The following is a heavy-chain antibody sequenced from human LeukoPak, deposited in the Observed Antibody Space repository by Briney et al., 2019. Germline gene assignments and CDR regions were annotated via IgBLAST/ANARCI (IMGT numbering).Heavy chain of an antibody. J-gene: IGHJ4*02. Sequence: PGGSLRLSCAATGFTVISNYMSWVRQAPVKGLEWVSVIYSGGSTYYADSVKGRFTISRDNSKNTLYLQMDSLRAEDTAVYYCASLTLTGIDYWGQGTLDTVSS. CDR1: GFTVISNY. CDR3: ASLTLTGIDY. CDR2: IYSGGST. V-gene: IGHV3-53*01. D-gene: IGHD1-14*01.